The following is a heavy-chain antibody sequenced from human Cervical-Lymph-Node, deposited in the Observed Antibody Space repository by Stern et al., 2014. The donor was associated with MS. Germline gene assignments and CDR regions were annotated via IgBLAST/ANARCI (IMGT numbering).Heavy chain of an antibody. CDR3: TTDHGLTIHNAFGI. CDR2: IKSETDGGTI. V-gene: IGHV3-15*01. CDR1: GLTLNNAW. J-gene: IGHJ3*02. D-gene: IGHD3/OR15-3a*01. Sequence: EVQLVESGGGLAEPGGSLRLSCAASGLTLNNAWMNWVRQVPGKGLEWVGRIKSETDGGTIEYPAVVRGRFIISRDDSKNTLYLQMNSLNTEDTAVYYCTTDHGLTIHNAFGIWGQGTMVTVSS.